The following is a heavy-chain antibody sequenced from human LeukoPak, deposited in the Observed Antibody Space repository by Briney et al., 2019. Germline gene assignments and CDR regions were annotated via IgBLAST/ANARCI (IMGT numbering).Heavy chain of an antibody. CDR3: ANSPGLRFLEWLPS. CDR1: GFTFSSYG. Sequence: PGGSLRLSCAASGFTFSSYGMHWVRQAPGKGLEWVAVIWYDGSNKYYADSVKGRFTISRDNSKNTLYLQMNSLRAEDTAVYYCANSPGLRFLEWLPSWGQGTLVTVSS. D-gene: IGHD3-3*01. J-gene: IGHJ5*02. CDR2: IWYDGSNK. V-gene: IGHV3-33*06.